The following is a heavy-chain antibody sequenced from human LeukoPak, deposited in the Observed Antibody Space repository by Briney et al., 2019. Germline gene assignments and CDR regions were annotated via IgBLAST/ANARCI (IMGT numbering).Heavy chain of an antibody. D-gene: IGHD3-22*01. Sequence: SETLSLTCAVYGGSFSGYYWSWIRQPPGKGLEWIGEINHSGSTNYNPSLKSRVTISVDTSKNQFSLKLSSVTAADTAAYYCARASSGYYSWGYWGQGTLVTVSS. V-gene: IGHV4-34*01. CDR1: GGSFSGYY. J-gene: IGHJ4*02. CDR3: ARASSGYYSWGY. CDR2: INHSGST.